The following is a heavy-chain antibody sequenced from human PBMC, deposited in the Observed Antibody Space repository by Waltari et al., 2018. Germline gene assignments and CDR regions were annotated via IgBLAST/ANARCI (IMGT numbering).Heavy chain of an antibody. D-gene: IGHD6-19*01. CDR3: ATDGAVAGFYGMDV. CDR2: IKSESDGETR. CDR1: GFTFSNIW. Sequence: EVQLVESGGGLVKPGGSLTLSCAASGFTFSNIWMIWVRQAPGKGPEWVARIKSESDGETRDYGAPVQGRFTISRDDSRNTLFLQMNSLKTDDTALYYCATDGAVAGFYGMDVWGQGTTVTVSS. J-gene: IGHJ6*02. V-gene: IGHV3-15*01.